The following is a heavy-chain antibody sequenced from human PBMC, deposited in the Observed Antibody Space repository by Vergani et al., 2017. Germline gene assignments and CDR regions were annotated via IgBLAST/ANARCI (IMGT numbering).Heavy chain of an antibody. CDR1: GFTSAGYA. CDR2: ISWNSNSI. CDR3: AKDLRTSSGAGCFDP. Sequence: EVQLEESGGGLVLPGRSLRLSCVASGFTSAGYAMYWVRQGPWKGLEWVSGISWNSNSIGYADSVKGRFTISRDNAKNSLYLQMNSLRAEDTALYYCAKDLRTSSGAGCFDPWGQGTLVTVSS. V-gene: IGHV3-9*02. D-gene: IGHD6-6*01. J-gene: IGHJ5*02.